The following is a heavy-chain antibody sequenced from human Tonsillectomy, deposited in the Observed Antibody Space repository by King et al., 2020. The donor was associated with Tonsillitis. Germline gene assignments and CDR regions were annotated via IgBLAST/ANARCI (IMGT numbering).Heavy chain of an antibody. Sequence: QLVQSGAEVKKPGASVKVSCKASGYTFTGYYMHWVRQAPGQGLEWMGWINPNSGGTNYAQKFQGRVTMTRDTSSSTAYMELSRLRSDDTAVYYCARDKERFGENALQFDYWGQGTLVTVSS. CDR2: INPNSGGT. D-gene: IGHD3-10*01. J-gene: IGHJ4*02. CDR1: GYTFTGYY. V-gene: IGHV1-2*02. CDR3: ARDKERFGENALQFDY.